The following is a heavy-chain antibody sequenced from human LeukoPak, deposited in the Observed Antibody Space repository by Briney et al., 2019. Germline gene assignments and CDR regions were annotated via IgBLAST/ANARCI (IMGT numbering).Heavy chain of an antibody. V-gene: IGHV3-23*01. J-gene: IGHJ4*02. CDR2: ITDKCVST. Sequence: GGSLRLSCAASGFTFSNYAMNWVRQAPGKGLEWVSSITDKCVSTNYADSVKGRFTISRDNSKSTLYLQMSSLRAEDTAVYYCARAGWSWYFDYWGQGTLVTVSS. CDR3: ARAGWSWYFDY. CDR1: GFTFSNYA. D-gene: IGHD1-26*01.